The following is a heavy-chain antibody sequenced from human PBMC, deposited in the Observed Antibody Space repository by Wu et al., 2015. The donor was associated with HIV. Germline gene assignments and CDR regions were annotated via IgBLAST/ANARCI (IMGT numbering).Heavy chain of an antibody. Sequence: LVQSGAEVKKPGSSVKVSCKASGDAFKNYALDWVRQAPGQGLEWVGRFFPFVRTTKYAPKFQGRVTITADESTSTAYMELSRLRSDDTAVYYCARGHYYDSSSSPVYWGLGTLVTVSS. D-gene: IGHD3-22*01. CDR3: ARGHYYDSSSSPVY. CDR2: FFPFVRTT. V-gene: IGHV1-69*11. CDR1: GDAFKNYA. J-gene: IGHJ4*02.